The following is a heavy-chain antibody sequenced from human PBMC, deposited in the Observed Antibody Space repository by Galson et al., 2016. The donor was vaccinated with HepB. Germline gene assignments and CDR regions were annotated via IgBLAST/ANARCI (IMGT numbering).Heavy chain of an antibody. D-gene: IGHD3-10*01. CDR3: ASGLIVLRELVRGVNPQKFDS. CDR2: IVVGSGKT. V-gene: IGHV1-58*01. Sequence: SVKVSCKASGFTFTTSAVQWVRQARGQRLEWIGWIVVGSGKTNYAQKFQERVTITRDLSTGTAYMELRSLKSEDTAVYYCASGLIVLRELVRGVNPQKFDSWGQGTLVTVSS. J-gene: IGHJ4*02. CDR1: GFTFTTSA.